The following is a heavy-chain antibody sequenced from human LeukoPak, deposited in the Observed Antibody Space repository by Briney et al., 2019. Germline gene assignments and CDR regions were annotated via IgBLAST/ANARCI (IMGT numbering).Heavy chain of an antibody. D-gene: IGHD2-2*01. Sequence: ASVKVSCKVSGYTFTSYDINWVRQATGQGLEWMGWMNPNSGNTGYAQKFQGRVTMTRNTSISTAYMELSSLRSEDTAVYYCSVGYCSSTSCGSYYYYMDVWGKGTTVTVSS. CDR3: SVGYCSSTSCGSYYYYMDV. CDR2: MNPNSGNT. CDR1: GYTFTSYD. V-gene: IGHV1-8*01. J-gene: IGHJ6*03.